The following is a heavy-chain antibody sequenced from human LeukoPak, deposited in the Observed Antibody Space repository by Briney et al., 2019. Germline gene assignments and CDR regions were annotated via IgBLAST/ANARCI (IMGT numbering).Heavy chain of an antibody. D-gene: IGHD3-9*01. J-gene: IGHJ4*02. Sequence: SETLSLTCTVYGGSISRYYWSWIRQPPGKGLEWIGYIYNSGSTNYNPSLKSRVTISVDKSKNQFSLNLNSVTAADTAVYYCARSKDILTGYCFDYWGQGTLVTVSS. CDR2: IYNSGST. CDR1: GGSISRYY. V-gene: IGHV4-59*01. CDR3: ARSKDILTGYCFDY.